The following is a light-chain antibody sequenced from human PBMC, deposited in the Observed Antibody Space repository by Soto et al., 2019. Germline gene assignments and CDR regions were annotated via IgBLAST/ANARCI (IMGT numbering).Light chain of an antibody. J-gene: IGLJ3*02. CDR3: QSRDTRLNILHLV. V-gene: IGLV1-40*01. CDR2: GNS. CDR1: SSNMGAGYD. Sequence: QSVLTQPPSVSGAPGQRVTISCTGSSSNMGAGYDVHWYQLLPGVGPKLLIFGNSHRPSGVPDRFSGSKSGTSASLAITGLKPEDEAEYFCQSRDTRLNILHLVFGGGTQLTVL.